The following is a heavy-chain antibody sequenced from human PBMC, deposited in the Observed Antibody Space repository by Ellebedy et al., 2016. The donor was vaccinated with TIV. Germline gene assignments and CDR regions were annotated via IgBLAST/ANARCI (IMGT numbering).Heavy chain of an antibody. D-gene: IGHD3-10*01. V-gene: IGHV3-23*01. J-gene: IGHJ4*02. Sequence: GESLKISCAASGFTFSSYAMSWVRQAPGKGLEWVSAISGSGGSTYYADSVKGRFTISRNNSKNTLYLQMNSLRAEDTAVYYCAKVFQVKIRFGELGYWGQGTLVTVSS. CDR3: AKVFQVKIRFGELGY. CDR1: GFTFSSYA. CDR2: ISGSGGST.